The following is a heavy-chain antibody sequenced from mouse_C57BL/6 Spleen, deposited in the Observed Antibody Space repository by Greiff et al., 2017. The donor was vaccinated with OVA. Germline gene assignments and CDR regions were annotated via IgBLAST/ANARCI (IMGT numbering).Heavy chain of an antibody. CDR1: GYAFSSYW. CDR2: IYPGDGDT. D-gene: IGHD1-1*01. Sequence: QVHVKQSGAELVKPGASVKISCKASGYAFSSYWMNWVKQRPGKGLEWIGQIYPGDGDTNYNGKFKGKATLTADKSSSTAYMQLSSLTSEDSAVYFCARSSSSNYFDYWGQGTTLTVSS. CDR3: ARSSSSNYFDY. J-gene: IGHJ2*01. V-gene: IGHV1-80*01.